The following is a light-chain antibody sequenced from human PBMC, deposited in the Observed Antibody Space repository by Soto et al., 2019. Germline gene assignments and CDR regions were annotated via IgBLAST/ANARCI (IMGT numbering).Light chain of an antibody. CDR3: QQYNNWPLA. J-gene: IGKJ3*01. Sequence: EIVMTQSPATLSVSPGERATLSCRASQSVSSNLAWYQQKPGQAPRLLIYGAPTRANGIPARFSASGSATEFTLTITSLQTEDFAVYYCQQYNNWPLAFGLGTIV. V-gene: IGKV3-15*01. CDR1: QSVSSN. CDR2: GAP.